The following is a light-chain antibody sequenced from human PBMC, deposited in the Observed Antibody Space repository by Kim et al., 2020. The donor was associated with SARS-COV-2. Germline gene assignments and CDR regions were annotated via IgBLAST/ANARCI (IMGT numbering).Light chain of an antibody. CDR1: KVGDKY. CDR2: QDN. CDR3: QAWDSSTHNYV. J-gene: IGLJ1*01. V-gene: IGLV3-1*01. Sequence: SYELTQPPSVSVSPGQTASITCSGYKVGDKYVSWYQQKPGQSPVVVIYQDNQRPSGLPERFSGSNSGNTATLTISGTQAMDEADYYCQAWDSSTHNYVFG.